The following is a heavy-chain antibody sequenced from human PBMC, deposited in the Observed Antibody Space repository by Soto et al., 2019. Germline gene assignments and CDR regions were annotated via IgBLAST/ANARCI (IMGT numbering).Heavy chain of an antibody. Sequence: ASVKVSCKSSGGTFSSHSINWVRQAPGQGLEWMGGIIPIFGPANFAKNFQGRVTITADESTTTAYMELSSLTSEDTAVYYCATGSLTSTGGRIGYHYNAMDVWGQGTTVTVSS. CDR1: GGTFSSHS. D-gene: IGHD1-1*01. CDR3: ATGSLTSTGGRIGYHYNAMDV. V-gene: IGHV1-69*13. J-gene: IGHJ6*02. CDR2: IIPIFGPA.